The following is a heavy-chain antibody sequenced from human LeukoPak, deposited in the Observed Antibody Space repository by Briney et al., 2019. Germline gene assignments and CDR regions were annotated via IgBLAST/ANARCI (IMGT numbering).Heavy chain of an antibody. J-gene: IGHJ4*02. CDR2: ISGSGGST. D-gene: IGHD6-13*01. V-gene: IGHV3-23*01. Sequence: TGGSLRLSCAASGFTFSSYAMSWDRQAPGKGLEWVSAISGSGGSTYYADSVKARFTISRDNSKNTLYLQMNSLRAEDTAVYYCAKDYGRIAAAGTVFGYWGQGTLVTVSS. CDR1: GFTFSSYA. CDR3: AKDYGRIAAAGTVFGY.